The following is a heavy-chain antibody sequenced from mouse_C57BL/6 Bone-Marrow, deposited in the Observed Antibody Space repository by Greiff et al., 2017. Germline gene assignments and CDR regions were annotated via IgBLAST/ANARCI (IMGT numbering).Heavy chain of an antibody. V-gene: IGHV1-9*01. CDR1: GYTFTGYW. Sequence: QVQLQQSGAELMKPGASVKLSCKATGYTFTGYWIEWVKQRPGHGLEWIGEILPGSGSSNYNEKFKGKATFTADTSSNTAYMQLSSLTTEDSAIYYGARSGLRLRDYYAMDYWGQGTSVTVSS. J-gene: IGHJ4*01. CDR3: ARSGLRLRDYYAMDY. D-gene: IGHD3-2*02. CDR2: ILPGSGSS.